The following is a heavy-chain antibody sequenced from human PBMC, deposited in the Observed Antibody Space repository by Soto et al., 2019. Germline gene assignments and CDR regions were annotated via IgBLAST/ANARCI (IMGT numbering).Heavy chain of an antibody. CDR3: ARDHDYYGMDV. CDR2: IWYDGSNK. Sequence: QVQLVESGGGVVQPGRSLRLSCAASGFTFSSYGMHWVRQAPGKGLEWVAVIWYDGSNKYYADSVKGRFTISRDNSKNTLYLQMNSLRAEDTAVYYCARDHDYYGMDVWGQGSTVTVFS. V-gene: IGHV3-33*01. J-gene: IGHJ6*02. CDR1: GFTFSSYG.